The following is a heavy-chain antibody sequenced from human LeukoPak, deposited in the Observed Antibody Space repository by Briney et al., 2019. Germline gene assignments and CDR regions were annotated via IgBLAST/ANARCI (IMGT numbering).Heavy chain of an antibody. Sequence: ASVKVSCKASGYTFTGYYMHWVRQAPGQGLEWMGWINPNSSGTNYAQKFQGRVTMTRDTSISTAYMELSRLRSDDTAVYYCASGYSGYDYLLGYWGQGTLVTVSS. CDR1: GYTFTGYY. CDR3: ASGYSGYDYLLGY. V-gene: IGHV1-2*02. J-gene: IGHJ4*02. CDR2: INPNSSGT. D-gene: IGHD5-12*01.